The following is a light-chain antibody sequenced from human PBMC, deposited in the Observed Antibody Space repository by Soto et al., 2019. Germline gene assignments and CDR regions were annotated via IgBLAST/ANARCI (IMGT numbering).Light chain of an antibody. J-gene: IGLJ2*01. V-gene: IGLV2-14*01. CDR3: SSYTSSSTLVV. Sequence: SALTQPASVSGSPGQSITISCTGTSSDVGGYNYVSWYQQHPGKAPKLMIYDVSNRPSGVSNRFFGSKSGNTASLTISGLQAEDEADYYCSSYTSSSTLVVFGGGTKLTVL. CDR1: SSDVGGYNY. CDR2: DVS.